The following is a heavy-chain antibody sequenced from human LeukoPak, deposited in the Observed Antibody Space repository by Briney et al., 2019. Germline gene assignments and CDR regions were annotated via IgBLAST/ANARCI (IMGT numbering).Heavy chain of an antibody. CDR2: TYYSGST. CDR3: ARQGYDFWSGYYDY. J-gene: IGHJ4*02. V-gene: IGHV4-59*08. D-gene: IGHD3-3*01. CDR1: GGSISSYY. Sequence: SETLSLTCTVSGGSISSYYWSWIRQPPGKGLEWIGYTYYSGSTNYNPSLKSRVTISVDTSKNQFSLKLSSVTAADTAVYYCARQGYDFWSGYYDYWGQGTLVTVSS.